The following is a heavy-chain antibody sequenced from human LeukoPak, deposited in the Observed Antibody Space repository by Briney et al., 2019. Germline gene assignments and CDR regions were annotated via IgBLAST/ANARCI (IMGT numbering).Heavy chain of an antibody. V-gene: IGHV3-30*02. CDR1: GFTFSSYG. J-gene: IGHJ4*02. CDR2: IRYDGSNK. CDR3: AKVPSGSYSKGFDY. Sequence: GGSLRLSCAASGFTFSSYGMHWVRQTPGKGLEWVAFIRYDGSNKYYADSVKGRFTISRDNSKNTLYLQMNSLRAEDTAVYYCAKVPSGSYSKGFDYWGQGTLVTVSS. D-gene: IGHD1-26*01.